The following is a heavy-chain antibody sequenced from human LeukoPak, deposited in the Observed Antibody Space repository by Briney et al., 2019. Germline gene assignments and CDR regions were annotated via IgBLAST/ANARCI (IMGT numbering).Heavy chain of an antibody. J-gene: IGHJ4*02. CDR3: AKDRDPGYFDY. CDR1: GFTFSSYG. D-gene: IGHD3-10*01. Sequence: QTGGSLRLSCAASGFTFSSYGMHWVRQAPGKGLEWVAVISYDGSNKYYADSVKGRFTISGDNSKNTLYLQMDSLRAEDTAVYYCAKDRDPGYFDYWGQGTLVTVSS. V-gene: IGHV3-30*18. CDR2: ISYDGSNK.